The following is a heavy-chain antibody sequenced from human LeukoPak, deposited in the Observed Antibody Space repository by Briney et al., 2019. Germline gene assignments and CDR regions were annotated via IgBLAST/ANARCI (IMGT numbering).Heavy chain of an antibody. J-gene: IGHJ4*02. CDR3: ARGADAYDILTGNPFDY. CDR1: GFTFSDYY. Sequence: GGSLRLSCAASGFTFSDYYMSWIRQAPGKRLEWVSYISSSSSYTNYADSVKGRFTISRDNAKNSLYLQMNSLRAEDTAMYYCARGADAYDILTGNPFDYWGQGTLVTVSS. V-gene: IGHV3-11*06. D-gene: IGHD3-9*01. CDR2: ISSSSSYT.